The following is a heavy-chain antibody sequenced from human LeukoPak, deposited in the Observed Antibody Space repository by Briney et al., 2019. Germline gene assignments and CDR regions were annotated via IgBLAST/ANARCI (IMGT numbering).Heavy chain of an antibody. CDR2: ISYDGSNK. CDR3: AKSRVRTVTEFDY. J-gene: IGHJ4*02. Sequence: GRSLRLSCAASGFTFINYDMHWVRQAPGKGLEWVALISYDGSNKYYEDSVQGRFTISRDNSKNTLYLQMNSLRAEDSALYYCAKSRVRTVTEFDYWGQGTLVTVSS. D-gene: IGHD4-17*01. CDR1: GFTFINYD. V-gene: IGHV3-30*18.